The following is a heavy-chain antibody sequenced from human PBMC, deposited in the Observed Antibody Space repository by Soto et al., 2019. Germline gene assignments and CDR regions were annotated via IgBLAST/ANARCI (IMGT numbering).Heavy chain of an antibody. J-gene: IGHJ4*02. CDR2: IWYDGSNK. V-gene: IGHV3-33*01. D-gene: IGHD6-13*01. CDR1: GFTFSSYG. CDR3: ARGLRGFDSSSPALDY. Sequence: GGSLRLSCAASGFTFSSYGMHWVRQAPGKGLEWVAVIWYDGSNKYYGDSVKGRITISRDNSKNTLFLQMNSLRAEDTAVYYCARGLRGFDSSSPALDYWGQGTLVTV.